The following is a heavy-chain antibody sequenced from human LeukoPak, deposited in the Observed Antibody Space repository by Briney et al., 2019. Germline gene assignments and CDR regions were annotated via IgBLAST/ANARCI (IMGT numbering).Heavy chain of an antibody. Sequence: GGSLRLSCTASGFTFGDYVMSWFRQAPGKGLEWVGFIRSKTYGGTTEYDASVKGRFTISRDDSKSIAYLQMNSLKTEDTAVYYXXRGRXXQXPVFDYWGQGTLVTVSS. V-gene: IGHV3-49*03. CDR2: IRSKTYGGTT. CDR1: GFTFGDYV. CDR3: XRGRXXQXPVFDY. J-gene: IGHJ4*02.